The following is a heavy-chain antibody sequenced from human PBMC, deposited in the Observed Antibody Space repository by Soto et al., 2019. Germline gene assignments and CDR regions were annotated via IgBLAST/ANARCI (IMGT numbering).Heavy chain of an antibody. Sequence: QLQLQESGPGLVKPSETLSLTCTVSGGSISSSSYYWGWIRQPPGKGLEWIGSIYYSGSTYYNPSIKSRVTISVDTSKNQFSLKLSSVTAADTAVYYCARPGVTTWGDYYYGMDVWGQGTTVTVSS. D-gene: IGHD4-17*01. J-gene: IGHJ6*02. V-gene: IGHV4-39*01. CDR2: IYYSGST. CDR3: ARPGVTTWGDYYYGMDV. CDR1: GGSISSSSYY.